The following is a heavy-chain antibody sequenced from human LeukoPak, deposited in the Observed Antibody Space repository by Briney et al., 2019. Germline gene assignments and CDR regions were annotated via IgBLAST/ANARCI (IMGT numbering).Heavy chain of an antibody. CDR3: ARATYYYGSGSPNPLDY. D-gene: IGHD3-10*01. Sequence: GGSLRLSCAASGFTFSTYGMHWVRQAPGKGLEWVAFIRYDGSNKYYADSVKGRFTISRDNAKNSLYLQMNSLRAEDTAVYYCARATYYYGSGSPNPLDYWGQGTLVTVSS. V-gene: IGHV3-30*02. CDR1: GFTFSTYG. CDR2: IRYDGSNK. J-gene: IGHJ4*02.